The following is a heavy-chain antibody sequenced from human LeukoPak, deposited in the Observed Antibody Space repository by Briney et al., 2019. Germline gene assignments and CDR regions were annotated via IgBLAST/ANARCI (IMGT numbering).Heavy chain of an antibody. CDR2: IYYSGST. CDR3: ARSKAAAGTIFDY. CDR1: GGSISSYY. Sequence: SETLSLTCTVSGGSISSYYWSWIRQPPGKGLEWIGYIYYSGSTNYNPSLKSRVTISVDTSKNQFSLKLSSVTAADTAVYYCARSKAAAGTIFDYWGQGTLVTVSS. D-gene: IGHD6-13*01. V-gene: IGHV4-59*01. J-gene: IGHJ4*02.